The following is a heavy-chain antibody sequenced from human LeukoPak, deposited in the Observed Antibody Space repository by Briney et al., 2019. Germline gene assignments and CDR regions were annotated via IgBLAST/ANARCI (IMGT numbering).Heavy chain of an antibody. V-gene: IGHV1-2*04. CDR3: ARATGTYWWFDS. J-gene: IGHJ5*01. CDR2: INPNSGDT. CDR1: GYTFTDYY. D-gene: IGHD1-26*01. Sequence: ASVTVSCKASGYTFTDYYIHWVRQAPGQGLEWMGWINPNSGDTNYAQKFQGWVTMTRDMSISTAYMELSRLRSDDTAIYYCARATGTYWWFDSWGQGTLVTVSS.